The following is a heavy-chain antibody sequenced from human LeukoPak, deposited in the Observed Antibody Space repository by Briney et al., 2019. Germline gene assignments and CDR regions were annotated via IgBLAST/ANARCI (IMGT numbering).Heavy chain of an antibody. CDR1: GFTVSSNY. CDR2: IYSGGST. V-gene: IGHV3-53*04. CDR3: ARGVRGSWLSY. Sequence: AGGSLRLSCAASGFTVSSNYMNWVRQAPGKGLEWVSVIYSGGSTYYADSVKGRFTISRHNSKNTLYLQMNSLRVEDTAVYYCARGVRGSWLSYWGQGRLVTVSS. J-gene: IGHJ4*02. D-gene: IGHD6-13*01.